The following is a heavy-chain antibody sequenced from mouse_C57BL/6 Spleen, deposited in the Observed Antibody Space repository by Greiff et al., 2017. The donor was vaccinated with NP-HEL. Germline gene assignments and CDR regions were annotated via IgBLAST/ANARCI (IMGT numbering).Heavy chain of an antibody. D-gene: IGHD1-1*01. CDR2: IYPRSGNT. J-gene: IGHJ2*01. CDR3: ARGGYYYGSSYGYCDD. V-gene: IGHV1-81*01. Sequence: VQLQQSGAELARPGASVKLSCKASGYTFTSYGISWVKQRTGQGLEWIGEIYPRSGNTYYNEKFKGKATLTADKSSSTAYMELRSLTSEDSAVDVWARGGYYYGSSYGYCDDWGQGTTRTVSS. CDR1: GYTFTSYG.